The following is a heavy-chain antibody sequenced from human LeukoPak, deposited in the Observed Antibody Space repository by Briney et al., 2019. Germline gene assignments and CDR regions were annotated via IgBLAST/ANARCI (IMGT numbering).Heavy chain of an antibody. V-gene: IGHV5-51*01. CDR3: ARQVAVAGTSPFDY. D-gene: IGHD6-19*01. CDR2: IYPGDSDT. J-gene: IGHJ4*02. Sequence: GESLKISCKGSGYSFTNYRIAWVRQMPGKGLEWMGIIYPGDSDTRYSPSFQGQVTISADKSISTAYLQWSSLKASDTAMYYCARQVAVAGTSPFDYWAREPWSPSPQ. CDR1: GYSFTNYR.